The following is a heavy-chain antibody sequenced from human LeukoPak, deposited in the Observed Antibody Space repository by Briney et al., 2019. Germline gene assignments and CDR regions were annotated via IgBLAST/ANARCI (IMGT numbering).Heavy chain of an antibody. CDR2: IYYSGST. CDR3: ARGLVDIVATFPRMYYFDY. J-gene: IGHJ4*02. V-gene: IGHV4-31*11. Sequence: SQTLSLTCAVSGVSINTGAYYWGLIRQHPGKGLEWIGNIYYSGSTDYNPSLKSRVTISVDTSKNQFSLKLSSVTAADTAVYYCARGLVDIVATFPRMYYFDYWGQGTLVTVSS. CDR1: GVSINTGAYY. D-gene: IGHD5-12*01.